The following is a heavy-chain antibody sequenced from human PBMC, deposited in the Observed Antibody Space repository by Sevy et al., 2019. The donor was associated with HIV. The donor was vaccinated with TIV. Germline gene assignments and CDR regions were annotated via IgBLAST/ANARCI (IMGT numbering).Heavy chain of an antibody. D-gene: IGHD6-13*01. J-gene: IGHJ4*02. Sequence: GESLKISCKGSGYSFTSYWIGWVRQMPGKGLEWMGIIYPGDSDTRYSPSFQGQVTISADKSISTAYLQWSSLRASDTAMYYCARGRPIAARLLSGSGIAAAGTGGPEYYFDYWGQGTLVTVSS. V-gene: IGHV5-51*01. CDR1: GYSFTSYW. CDR2: IYPGDSDT. CDR3: ARGRPIAARLLSGSGIAAAGTGGPEYYFDY.